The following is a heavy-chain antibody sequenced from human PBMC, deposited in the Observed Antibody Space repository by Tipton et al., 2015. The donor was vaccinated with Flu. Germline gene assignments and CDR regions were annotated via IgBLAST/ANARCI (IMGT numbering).Heavy chain of an antibody. CDR1: GFTFNTYW. CDR3: ARVEWGSGRY. D-gene: IGHD1-26*01. V-gene: IGHV3-7*01. Sequence: GSLRLSCTASGFTFNTYWMSWVRQAPGKGLEWVAYINEDGSRKYYVDSAKGRFTISRDNAKNSLFLQMNSLRVEDTAVYYCARVEWGSGRYWGQGTLVTVSS. CDR2: INEDGSRK. J-gene: IGHJ4*02.